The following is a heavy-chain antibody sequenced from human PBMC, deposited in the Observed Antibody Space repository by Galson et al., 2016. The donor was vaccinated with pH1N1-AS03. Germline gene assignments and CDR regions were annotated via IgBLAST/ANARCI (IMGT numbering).Heavy chain of an antibody. D-gene: IGHD2-15*01. Sequence: LSCAASGFSLTSYGMHWVRQAPGKGLDWVAFIQHDESYTNYAVSVKGRFIISRDSSKNMLYLQMNGVRPEDTAVYYCVKEDGPGGQRDYWGQGTLVTVSS. CDR3: VKEDGPGGQRDY. J-gene: IGHJ4*02. V-gene: IGHV3-30*02. CDR2: IQHDESYT. CDR1: GFSLTSYG.